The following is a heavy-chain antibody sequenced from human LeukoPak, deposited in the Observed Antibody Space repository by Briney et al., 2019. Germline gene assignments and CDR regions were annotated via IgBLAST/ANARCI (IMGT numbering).Heavy chain of an antibody. CDR2: IHYSGST. CDR1: GGSISSGGYY. V-gene: IGHV4-31*03. J-gene: IGHJ4*02. D-gene: IGHD4-11*01. Sequence: SQTLSLTCTVSGGSISSGGYYWSWIRQHPGKGLEWIGYIHYSGSTYYNPSLKSRVTISADRSKNHFSLKLSSVTAADTAVYYCARDAFDSNYFDYWGQGTLVTVSS. CDR3: ARDAFDSNYFDY.